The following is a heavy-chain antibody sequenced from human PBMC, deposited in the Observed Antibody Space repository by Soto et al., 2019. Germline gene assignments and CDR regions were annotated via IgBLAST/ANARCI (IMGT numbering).Heavy chain of an antibody. D-gene: IGHD2-8*01. Sequence: QVQVVQSGSEVLQPGASVKVSCKTSGYTFTTSAMHWVRQAPGQRLEWMGYINAGNGNARYSQKFQGRVTITRDTSARTVDMEVSNLKSEDTAVYYCAGASTSGECYLTDYWGQGTLVTVSS. J-gene: IGHJ4*02. CDR2: INAGNGNA. V-gene: IGHV1-3*01. CDR1: GYTFTTSA. CDR3: AGASTSGECYLTDY.